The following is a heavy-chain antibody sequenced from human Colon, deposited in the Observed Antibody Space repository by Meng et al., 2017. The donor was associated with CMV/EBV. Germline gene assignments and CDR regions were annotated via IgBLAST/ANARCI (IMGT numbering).Heavy chain of an antibody. CDR3: VRGSTIAGAPTAFDP. CDR1: EYTFIDYY. CDR2: INPYNGET. V-gene: IGHV1-2*02. J-gene: IGHJ5*02. Sequence: ASVKVSCKAYEYTFIDYYIDWVRQAPGQGLEWVAAINPYNGETHYSQKFQGRVTLTRDTSIATVYLELTSLTFDDTAKYYCVRGSTIAGAPTAFDPWGQGTLVTVSS. D-gene: IGHD5-24*01.